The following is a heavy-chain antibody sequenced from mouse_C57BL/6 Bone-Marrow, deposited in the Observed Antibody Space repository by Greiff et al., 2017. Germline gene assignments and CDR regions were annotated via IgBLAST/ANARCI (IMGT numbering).Heavy chain of an antibody. V-gene: IGHV5-9-1*02. Sequence: EVKVVESGEGLVKPGGSLKLSCAASGFTFSSYAMSWVRQTPEKRLEWVAYISSGGDYIYYADTVKGRFTISRDNARNTLYLQMSSLKSEDTAMYYCTRVYYYGSSYYFDDWGQGTTLTVSS. J-gene: IGHJ2*01. CDR3: TRVYYYGSSYYFDD. CDR1: GFTFSSYA. D-gene: IGHD1-1*01. CDR2: ISSGGDYI.